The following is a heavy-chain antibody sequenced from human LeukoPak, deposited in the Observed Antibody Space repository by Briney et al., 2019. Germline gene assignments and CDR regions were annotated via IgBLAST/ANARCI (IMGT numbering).Heavy chain of an antibody. CDR1: GGSISSYY. V-gene: IGHV4-59*01. Sequence: SETLSLTCTVSGGSISSYYWSWIRQPPGKGLEWIGYIYYSGSTNYKPSLKSRVTISVDTSKNQFSLKLSSVTAADTAVYYCARDNAGFSRNYCYYGMDVWGQGTTVTVSS. D-gene: IGHD2/OR15-2a*01. CDR3: ARDNAGFSRNYCYYGMDV. CDR2: IYYSGST. J-gene: IGHJ6*02.